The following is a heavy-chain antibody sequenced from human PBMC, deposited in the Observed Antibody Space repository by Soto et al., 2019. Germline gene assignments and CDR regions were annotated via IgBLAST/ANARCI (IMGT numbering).Heavy chain of an antibody. CDR3: AKHRSGVVASATNY. Sequence: EVQLLESGGDLVQPGGSLRLSCAVSGFTFSSYAMSWVRQAPGKGLEWVSLISGSGESTYYADSVKGRFPISRDNSKNTLYVQMNSLRVEDTAVYYCAKHRSGVVASATNYWGQGTLVTVSS. CDR1: GFTFSSYA. V-gene: IGHV3-23*01. D-gene: IGHD2-15*01. CDR2: ISGSGEST. J-gene: IGHJ4*02.